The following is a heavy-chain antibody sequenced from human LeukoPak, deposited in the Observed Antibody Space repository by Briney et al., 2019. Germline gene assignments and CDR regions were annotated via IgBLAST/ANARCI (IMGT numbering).Heavy chain of an antibody. CDR1: GGSISSYY. CDR2: IYYSGGT. V-gene: IGHV4-59*01. D-gene: IGHD3-3*01. Sequence: SETLSLTCTVSGGSISSYYWSWIRQPPGKGLEWIGYIYYSGGTNYNPSLKSRVTISVDTSKNQFSLKLSSVTAADTAVYYCARAPTYYDFWSGYYTYYFDYWGQGTLVTVSS. J-gene: IGHJ4*02. CDR3: ARAPTYYDFWSGYYTYYFDY.